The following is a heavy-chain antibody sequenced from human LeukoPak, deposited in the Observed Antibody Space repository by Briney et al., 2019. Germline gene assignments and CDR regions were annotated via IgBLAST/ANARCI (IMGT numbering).Heavy chain of an antibody. J-gene: IGHJ5*02. CDR1: GFTFSSYW. CDR3: ARGATVVTDNWFDP. D-gene: IGHD4-17*01. CDR2: IKQDGSEK. V-gene: IGHV3-7*01. Sequence: GGSLRLSCAASGFTFSSYWMSWVRQAPGKGLEWVANIKQDGSEKYYVDSVKGRFTISRDNAKNSLYLQMNSLRAEDTAVYYCARGATVVTDNWFDPWGQGTLVTVSS.